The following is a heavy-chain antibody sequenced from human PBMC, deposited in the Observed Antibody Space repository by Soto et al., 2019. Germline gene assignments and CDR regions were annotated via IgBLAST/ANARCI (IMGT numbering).Heavy chain of an antibody. V-gene: IGHV2-70*02. CDR3: AKGFGNYWAFDY. Sequence: SGPTLVNPTQTLTLTCTFSGFSLSTSGMCVSWIRQPPGKALEWLARIDWDDDKYYSTSLKTRLTVSKDTSKNQVVLTMNSLRAEDTAVYYCAKGFGNYWAFDYWGQGTLVTVSS. CDR1: GFSLSTSGMC. CDR2: IDWDDDK. J-gene: IGHJ4*02. D-gene: IGHD1-26*01.